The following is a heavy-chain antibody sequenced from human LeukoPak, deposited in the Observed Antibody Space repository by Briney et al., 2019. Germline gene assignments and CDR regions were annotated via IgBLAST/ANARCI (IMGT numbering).Heavy chain of an antibody. CDR1: GFTFSSYD. CDR3: ARAESTTIFGVVIPYGMDV. D-gene: IGHD3-3*01. J-gene: IGHJ6*02. Sequence: GGSLRLSCAASGFTFSSYDMHWVRQATGKGLEWVSAIGTAGDTYYPGSVKGRFTISRENAKNSLYLQMNSLRAGDTAVYYCARAESTTIFGVVIPYGMDVWGQGTTVTVFS. CDR2: IGTAGDT. V-gene: IGHV3-13*01.